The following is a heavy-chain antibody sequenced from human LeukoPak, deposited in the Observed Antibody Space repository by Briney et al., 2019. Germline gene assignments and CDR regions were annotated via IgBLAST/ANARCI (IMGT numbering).Heavy chain of an antibody. Sequence: ASVKVSFKSSVYTFTSYDGSLLRQATGQGLGWGGLRNPNSVNTGYAQKFQGIFSMTRNTAIRTAYMELSSLSYEDTDVYYCARVPPYRGSYPARRRGYYYYAMDVWGQGTTVTVSS. V-gene: IGHV1-8*01. CDR1: VYTFTSYD. J-gene: IGHJ6*02. D-gene: IGHD1-26*01. CDR3: ARVPPYRGSYPARRRGYYYYAMDV. CDR2: RNPNSVNT.